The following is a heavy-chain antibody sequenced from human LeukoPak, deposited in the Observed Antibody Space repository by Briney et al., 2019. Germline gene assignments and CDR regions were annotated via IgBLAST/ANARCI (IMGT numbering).Heavy chain of an antibody. CDR3: ARGRALGYYGMDV. J-gene: IGHJ6*02. CDR2: ISSSSSYI. Sequence: PGGSLRLSCAASGFTFSSYSMNWVRQAPGKGLEWVSSISSSSSYIYYADSVKGRFTISRDNAKNSLYLQMNSLRAEDTAVYYCARGRALGYYGMDVWGQGTTVTVSS. CDR1: GFTFSSYS. V-gene: IGHV3-21*01.